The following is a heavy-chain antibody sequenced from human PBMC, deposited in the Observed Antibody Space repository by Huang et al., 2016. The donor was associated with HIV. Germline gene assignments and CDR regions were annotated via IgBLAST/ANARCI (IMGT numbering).Heavy chain of an antibody. CDR1: GFTFSDPY. J-gene: IGHJ6*02. CDR2: SRNKVRSYTT. CDR3: TGALASDTGMDV. Sequence: EVQLVVSGGGLVQPGGSLRLSCAASGFTFSDPYRDWVRPAPGKGLEWVGRSRNKVRSYTTEYAASVKGRFTISRDDSETSLYLQMNSLRTEDSAVYYCTGALASDTGMDVWGQGTTVTVSS. V-gene: IGHV3-72*01. D-gene: IGHD6-19*01.